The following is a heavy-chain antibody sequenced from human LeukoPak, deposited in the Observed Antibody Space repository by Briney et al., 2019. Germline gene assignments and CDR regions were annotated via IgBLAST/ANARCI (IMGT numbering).Heavy chain of an antibody. Sequence: GGSLSLSCAVSGFTFSDHFLDWVRQAPGRGLEWVGRSRNKAKSYTTEYAASVKGRFTISRDDSRNSLYLQMNSLKTADTAVYYCVRVGSVAGSDYLDYWGQGTLVTVSS. D-gene: IGHD6-19*01. CDR1: GFTFSDHF. CDR3: VRVGSVAGSDYLDY. CDR2: SRNKAKSYTT. J-gene: IGHJ4*02. V-gene: IGHV3-72*01.